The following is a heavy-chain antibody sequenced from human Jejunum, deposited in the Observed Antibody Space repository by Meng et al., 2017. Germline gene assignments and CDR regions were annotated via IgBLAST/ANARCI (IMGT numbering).Heavy chain of an antibody. CDR2: ISSYNCNT. CDR3: TILSHCTGGTCYPYDY. D-gene: IGHD2-15*01. J-gene: IGHJ4*02. V-gene: IGHV1-18*01. CDR1: ESTFTSYG. Sequence: QVQLVQSGAEGKKPWGSVKVTFKTSESTFTSYGISWVRQAPEPGLEWMGWISSYNCNTNYAQKFQGIVTMTTDTSTSTAYMELRSLRSDDTAVYYCTILSHCTGGTCYPYDYWGQGTLVTVSS.